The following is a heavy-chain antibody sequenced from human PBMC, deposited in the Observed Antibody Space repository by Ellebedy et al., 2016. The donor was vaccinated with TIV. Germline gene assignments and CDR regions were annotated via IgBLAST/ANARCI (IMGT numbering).Heavy chain of an antibody. J-gene: IGHJ4*02. D-gene: IGHD3-22*01. CDR2: ISTDGSSA. Sequence: GGSLRLSCAASGFTLRSYWMHWVRQAPGQGLVWVSRISTDGSSATYADSVKGRFTISRDNAKNSLYLQMNSLRAEDTAVYYCARGDKYYYDSSGYYYTYWGQGTLVTVSS. V-gene: IGHV3-74*01. CDR1: GFTLRSYW. CDR3: ARGDKYYYDSSGYYYTY.